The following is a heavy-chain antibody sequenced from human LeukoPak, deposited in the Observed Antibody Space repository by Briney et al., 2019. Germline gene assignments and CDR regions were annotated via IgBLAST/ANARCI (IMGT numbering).Heavy chain of an antibody. CDR1: GYTFTSYY. CDR3: AGADYYGLFDY. D-gene: IGHD3-10*01. J-gene: IGHJ4*02. CDR2: INPSGGTT. Sequence: ASVKVSCKASGYTFTSYYMHWVRQAPGQGLEWMGVINPSGGTTSYAQKFQGRVTMTRDTSTSTVYMELSGLRSEDTAVYYCAGADYYGLFDYWGQGTLVTVSS. V-gene: IGHV1-46*01.